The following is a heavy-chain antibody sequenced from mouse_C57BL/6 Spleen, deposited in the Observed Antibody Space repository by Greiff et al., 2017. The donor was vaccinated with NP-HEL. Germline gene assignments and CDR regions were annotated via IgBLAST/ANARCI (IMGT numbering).Heavy chain of an antibody. CDR3: ARDSNYGGNAMDY. D-gene: IGHD2-5*01. Sequence: EVKVVESGGGLVKPGGSLKLSCAASGFTFSSYAMSWVRQTPEKRLEWVATISDGGSYTYYPDNVKGRFTISRDNAKNNLYLQMSHLKSEDTAMYYCARDSNYGGNAMDYWGQGTSVTVSS. CDR1: GFTFSSYA. J-gene: IGHJ4*01. CDR2: ISDGGSYT. V-gene: IGHV5-4*01.